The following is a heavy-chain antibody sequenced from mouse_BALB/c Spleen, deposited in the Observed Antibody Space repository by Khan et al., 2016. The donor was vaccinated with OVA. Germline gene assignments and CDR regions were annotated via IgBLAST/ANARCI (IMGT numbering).Heavy chain of an antibody. CDR1: GYTFTSYY. V-gene: IGHV1S81*02. CDR2: INPSNGGT. J-gene: IGHJ3*01. Sequence: QVQLQQPGAELVKPGASVKLSCKASGYTFTSYYMYWVKQRPGQGLEWIGGINPSNGGTNFNEKFKSKATLTVDKSSNTAYMQLSSLTSEDSAVYYCTRGGAWATMISWCAYWGQGTLVTVSA. D-gene: IGHD2-4*01. CDR3: TRGGAWATMISWCAY.